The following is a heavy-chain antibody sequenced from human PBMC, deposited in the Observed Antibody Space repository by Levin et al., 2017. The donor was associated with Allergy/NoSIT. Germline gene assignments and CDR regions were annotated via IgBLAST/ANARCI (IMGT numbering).Heavy chain of an antibody. D-gene: IGHD5-18*01. J-gene: IGHJ2*01. CDR3: ARGGYSYGYEYWYFDL. V-gene: IGHV4-59*01. Sequence: SQTLSLTCTVSGGSISSYYWSWIRQPPGKGLEWIGYIYYSGSTNYNPSLKSRVTISVDTSKNQFSLKLSSVTAADTAVYYCARGGYSYGYEYWYFDLWGRGTLVTVSS. CDR1: GGSISSYY. CDR2: IYYSGST.